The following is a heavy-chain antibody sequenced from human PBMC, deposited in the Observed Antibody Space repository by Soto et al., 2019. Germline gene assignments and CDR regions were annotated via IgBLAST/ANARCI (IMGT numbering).Heavy chain of an antibody. CDR3: ARHAGVAGACLAGGFGH. D-gene: IGHD6-13*01. CDR2: VYYGGST. CDR1: GGWLARGVEY. J-gene: IGHJ1*01. V-gene: IGHV4-39*01. Sequence: PSEPVPLTCTFPGGWLARGVEYWGWIRQSPGKGLEWIGSVYYGGSTYYNPSLQSRLTMSIDTSKSQFSLNLRSVTAADMAVYFSARHAGVAGACLAGGFGHWGQRSQV.